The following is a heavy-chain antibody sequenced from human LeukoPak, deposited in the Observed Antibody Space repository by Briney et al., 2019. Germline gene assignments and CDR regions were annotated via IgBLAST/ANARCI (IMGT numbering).Heavy chain of an antibody. V-gene: IGHV4-30-4*01. J-gene: IGHJ5*02. D-gene: IGHD5-18*01. Sequence: SETLSLTCTVSGGSISSGDYYWSWIRQPPGKGLEWIGYIYYSGSTYYNPSLKSRVTISVDTSKNQFSLKLSSATAADTAVYYCARVGSARYMFWFDPWGQGTLVTVSS. CDR3: ARVGSARYMFWFDP. CDR2: IYYSGST. CDR1: GGSISSGDYY.